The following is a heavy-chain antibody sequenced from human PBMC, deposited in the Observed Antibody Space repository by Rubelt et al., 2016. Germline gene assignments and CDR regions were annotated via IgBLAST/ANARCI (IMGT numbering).Heavy chain of an antibody. J-gene: IGHJ4*02. V-gene: IGHV3-7*01. CDR3: GLDLGDWAAPIDY. CDR2: IKQLGSEK. D-gene: IGHD2-2*01. CDR1: GFSFGCHW. Sequence: GGSLRLSCVGSGFSFGCHWMSWVRQAPGKGLEWVASIKQLGSEKHYVDSVRARFTISRDDARSSLFLQMNSLRADDTAVYYCGLDLGDWAAPIDYWGQGTLVTVSP.